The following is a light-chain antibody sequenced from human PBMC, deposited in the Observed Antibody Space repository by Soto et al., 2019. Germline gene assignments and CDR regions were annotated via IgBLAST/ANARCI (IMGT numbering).Light chain of an antibody. J-gene: IGKJ2*01. V-gene: IGKV3-15*01. CDR2: GAS. CDR1: QSVSSN. Sequence: EIVMTQSPATLSVSPGERATLSCRASQSVSSNLAWYQQKPGQAPRLLIYGASTMATGIPARFSGSGSGTDFTLTISSLQSEDFAVYYCQQYNNWPPEYTFGQGTKLEIK. CDR3: QQYNNWPPEYT.